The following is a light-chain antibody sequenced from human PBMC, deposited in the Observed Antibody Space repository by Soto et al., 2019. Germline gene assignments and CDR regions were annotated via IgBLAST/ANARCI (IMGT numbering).Light chain of an antibody. V-gene: IGKV1-5*01. CDR3: QQYNSYRT. CDR1: QSISSW. J-gene: IGKJ1*01. Sequence: DIQIAQSPATLSASVAERFTITCRASQSISSWLAWFQQKPGKAPKLLIYDASSLGSGVPSRFSGSGSGTEFTLTISSLQPDDFATYYCQQYNSYRTFGQGTKVDIK. CDR2: DAS.